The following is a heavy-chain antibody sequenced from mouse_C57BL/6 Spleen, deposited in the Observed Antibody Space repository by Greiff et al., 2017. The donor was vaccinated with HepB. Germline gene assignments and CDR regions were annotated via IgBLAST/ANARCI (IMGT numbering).Heavy chain of an antibody. J-gene: IGHJ2*01. CDR2: ISYDGSN. Sequence: EVQVVESGPGLVKPSQSLSLTCSVPGYSITSGYYWNWIRQFPGNKLEWMGYISYDGSNNYNPSLKNRISITRDTSKNQFFLKLNSVTTEDTATYYCAREGDYWGQGTTLTVSS. V-gene: IGHV3-6*01. CDR1: GYSITSGYY. CDR3: AREGDY.